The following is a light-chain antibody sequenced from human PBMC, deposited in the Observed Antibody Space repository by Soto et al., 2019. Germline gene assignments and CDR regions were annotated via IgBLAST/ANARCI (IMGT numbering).Light chain of an antibody. CDR1: SSDVGSHNH. V-gene: IGLV2-14*01. CDR2: EVS. J-gene: IGLJ1*01. Sequence: QSVLTQPVSVSGSPGQSIAISCTGTSSDVGSHNHVSWYQQYPGKAPKLMIYEVSNRPSGVSNRFSGSKSGSTASLTISGLQAEDEAEYYCNSLSATGTSYVFGAGTKLTVL. CDR3: NSLSATGTSYV.